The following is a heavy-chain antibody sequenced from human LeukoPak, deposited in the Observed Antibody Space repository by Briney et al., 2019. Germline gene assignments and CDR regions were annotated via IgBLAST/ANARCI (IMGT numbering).Heavy chain of an antibody. CDR3: VKGIYGDPTGGRSQH. J-gene: IGHJ1*01. V-gene: IGHV3-23*01. CDR2: ISGSGGST. D-gene: IGHD4-17*01. CDR1: GFTFSNYG. Sequence: GGSLRLSCAASGFTFSNYGMSWVRQAPGKGLEWVSVISGSGGSTYYADSVKGRFTISRDNSKNTLYLQMNSLRAEDTAIYYCVKGIYGDPTGGRSQHWGQGTLVNVSS.